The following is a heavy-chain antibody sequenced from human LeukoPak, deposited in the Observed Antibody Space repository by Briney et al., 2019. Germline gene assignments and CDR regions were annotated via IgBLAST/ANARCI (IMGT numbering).Heavy chain of an antibody. CDR3: ARGNLGYKPLRGIDY. J-gene: IGHJ4*02. D-gene: IGHD1-14*01. CDR1: GYIFTSYW. V-gene: IGHV5-51*01. CDR2: IYPGDSDT. Sequence: GESLKTSFKGPGYIFTSYWFGWVGQMPGRSREWMGIIYPGDSDTRYSPSFQGQVTISADKSINTAYLLWSSLKASDTAMYYCARGNLGYKPLRGIDYWGQGTLVTASS.